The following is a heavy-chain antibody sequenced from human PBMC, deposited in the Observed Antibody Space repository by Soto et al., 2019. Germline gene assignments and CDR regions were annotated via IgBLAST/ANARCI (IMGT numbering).Heavy chain of an antibody. CDR3: AKRAYSSSPLDC. V-gene: IGHV3-23*01. CDR1: GFTFSNYV. Sequence: GGSLRLSCAASGFTFSNYVISWVRQAPGKGLEWVSVISGSGGSTYYADPVKGQFTFSRDNSKNTLYLQMNSLRAEDTAVYYCAKRAYSSSPLDCWGQGTLVTVSS. D-gene: IGHD6-13*01. J-gene: IGHJ4*02. CDR2: ISGSGGST.